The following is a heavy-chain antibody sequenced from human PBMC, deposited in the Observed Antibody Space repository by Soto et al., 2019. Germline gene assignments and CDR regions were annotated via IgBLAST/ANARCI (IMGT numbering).Heavy chain of an antibody. CDR1: GYTFSTYY. CDR2: INPSGGST. Sequence: QVQLVQSGAEVKKPGASVKVSCKASGYTFSTYYMHWVRQAPGQGYEWMGIINPSGGSTTYAQKFQGRXXMXRXMSTTTVYRELSSLKSEDTAVYYCARYDYNGYYFDYWGQGTLVTVSS. J-gene: IGHJ4*02. V-gene: IGHV1-46*01. CDR3: ARYDYNGYYFDY. D-gene: IGHD4-4*01.